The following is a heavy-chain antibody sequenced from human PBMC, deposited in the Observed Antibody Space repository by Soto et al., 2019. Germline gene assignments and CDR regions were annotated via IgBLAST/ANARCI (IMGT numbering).Heavy chain of an antibody. CDR3: AKKAGHYYDSSGYYPHYFDY. J-gene: IGHJ4*02. CDR2: LSGST. V-gene: IGHV3-23*01. CDR1: GFTFSNYA. Sequence: WGSLRLSCAASGFTFSNYAMSWVRQAPGKGLEWVSSLSGSTYYADSVKGRFTISRDNSKNTLYLQMNSLRAEDTAVYYCAKKAGHYYDSSGYYPHYFDYWGQGTLVTVSS. D-gene: IGHD3-22*01.